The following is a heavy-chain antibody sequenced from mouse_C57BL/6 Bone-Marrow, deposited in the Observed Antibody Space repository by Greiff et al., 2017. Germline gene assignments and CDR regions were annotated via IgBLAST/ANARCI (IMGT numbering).Heavy chain of an antibody. J-gene: IGHJ2*01. V-gene: IGHV3-6*01. CDR2: ISYDGSN. Sequence: DVQLQESGPGLVKPSQSLYLTCSVSGYSITSGYIWTWNRQFPGNQLGWMCYISYDGSNNYNPYLKNRISITRDTSKNQFFLKLNSVTTEDTATYYCAREIYYYGSSYHFDYWGQGTTLTVSS. CDR3: AREIYYYGSSYHFDY. CDR1: GYSITSGYI. D-gene: IGHD1-1*01.